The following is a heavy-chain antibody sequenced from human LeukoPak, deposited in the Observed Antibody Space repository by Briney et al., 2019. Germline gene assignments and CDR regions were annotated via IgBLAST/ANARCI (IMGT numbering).Heavy chain of an antibody. CDR3: ARHATGSYYDPWLDP. Sequence: SENLSLTCTVAGGSISSHYWSWIRQPQGKGLEWIGYISYSGSDISNPSLKSRVTILGDTSKNQFSLKLSSVTAADTAVYYCARHATGSYYDPWLDPWGQGTLVTVSS. CDR2: ISYSGSD. V-gene: IGHV4-59*08. D-gene: IGHD3-10*01. J-gene: IGHJ5*02. CDR1: GGSISSHY.